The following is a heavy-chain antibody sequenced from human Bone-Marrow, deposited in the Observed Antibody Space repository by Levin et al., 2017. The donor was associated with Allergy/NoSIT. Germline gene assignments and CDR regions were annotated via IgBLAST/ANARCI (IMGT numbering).Heavy chain of an antibody. CDR1: GGSFSGYY. CDR3: ARRAHSYGSGSYLGGLDY. J-gene: IGHJ4*02. CDR2: INHSGST. Sequence: SQTLSLTCAVYGGSFSGYYWSWIRQPPGKGLEWIGEINHSGSTNYNPSLKSRVTISVDTSKNQFSLKLSSVTAADTAVYYCARRAHSYGSGSYLGGLDYWGQGTLVTVSS. V-gene: IGHV4-34*01. D-gene: IGHD3-10*01.